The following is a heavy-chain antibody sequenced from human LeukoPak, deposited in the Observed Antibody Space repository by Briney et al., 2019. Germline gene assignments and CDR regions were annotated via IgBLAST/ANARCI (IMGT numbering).Heavy chain of an antibody. Sequence: SVKVSCKASGGTFSSYAISWVRQAPGQGLEWMGGIIPIFGTANYAQKFQGRVTMTRDTSTSTVYMELSSLRSEDTAVYYCARDAPNIVVVPGPLSYGMDVWGQGTTVTVSS. CDR1: GGTFSSYA. V-gene: IGHV1-69*05. CDR3: ARDAPNIVVVPGPLSYGMDV. CDR2: IIPIFGTA. J-gene: IGHJ6*02. D-gene: IGHD2-2*01.